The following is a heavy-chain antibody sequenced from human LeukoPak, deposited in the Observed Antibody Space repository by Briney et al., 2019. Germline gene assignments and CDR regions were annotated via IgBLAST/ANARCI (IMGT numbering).Heavy chain of an antibody. J-gene: IGHJ6*02. V-gene: IGHV3-74*01. CDR3: TRVQAGRSGLMDV. D-gene: IGHD2-8*02. CDR1: GFTLRGYW. Sequence: GGSLRLSYAASGFTLRGYWMHWVRRVRGKGLVGVRRLDANGGGTTCAESVKGRFAISRDNAKNTLYLQMSSLRIEDTAVYYCTRVQAGRSGLMDVWGRGTTVTVSS. CDR2: LDANGGGT.